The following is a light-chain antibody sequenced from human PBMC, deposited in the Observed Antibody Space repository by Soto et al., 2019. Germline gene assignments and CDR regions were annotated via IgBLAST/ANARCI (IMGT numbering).Light chain of an antibody. J-gene: IGKJ1*01. V-gene: IGKV3-15*01. CDR3: QQYNNWPWT. Sequence: EIVMTQSPVTLSVSPGGRARLSSRASQSISDTLAWYQPPNGQPPRLLIHGASTRAPGFPARFSGRGSGTDFTLPISSLQSEDFPVYYCQQYNNWPWTFGQGTQVDIK. CDR2: GAS. CDR1: QSISDT.